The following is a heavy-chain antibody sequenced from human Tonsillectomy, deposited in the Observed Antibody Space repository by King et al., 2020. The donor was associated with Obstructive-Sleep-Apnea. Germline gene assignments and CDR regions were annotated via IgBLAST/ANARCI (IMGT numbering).Heavy chain of an antibody. V-gene: IGHV1-8*01. D-gene: IGHD2-2*01. J-gene: IGHJ4*02. CDR2: MNPNSGNT. Sequence: VQLVESGAEVKKPGASVKVSCQASGYTFTNYDIIWVRQATGQGLEGMGWMNPNSGNTGYEQKFQGRVAMTRNNSISTAYMELSSLISEDTAVYYCARRRGAGSSDYWGQGTLVTVSS. CDR3: ARRRGAGSSDY. CDR1: GYTFTNYD.